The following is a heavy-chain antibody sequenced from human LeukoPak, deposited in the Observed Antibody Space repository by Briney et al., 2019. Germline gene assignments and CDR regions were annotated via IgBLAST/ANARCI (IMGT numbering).Heavy chain of an antibody. CDR2: IYSGGST. D-gene: IGHD6-19*01. CDR1: GFTVSSNY. Sequence: GGSLRLSCAASGFTVSSNYMSWVRQAPGKGLEWVSVIYSGGSTYYADSVKGRFTISRDNSKNTLYLQMNSLRAEDTAVYYCAKRNSSGWYSGYYFDYWGQGTLVTVSS. CDR3: AKRNSSGWYSGYYFDY. V-gene: IGHV3-66*04. J-gene: IGHJ4*02.